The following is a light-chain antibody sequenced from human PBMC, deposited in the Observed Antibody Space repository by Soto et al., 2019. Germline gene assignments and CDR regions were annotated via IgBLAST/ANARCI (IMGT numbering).Light chain of an antibody. V-gene: IGKV3-15*01. Sequence: EIVMTQSPATLSVSPGERATLSCRASQSVSSKLAWYQQKPGQAPRLLIYEASTRASGVPARFSGSGTGTRFTLTVSHLQSEDVAFGSVQHYNIWPAFGDGTAAEV. CDR2: EAS. J-gene: IGKJ1*01. CDR1: QSVSSK. CDR3: QHYNIWPA.